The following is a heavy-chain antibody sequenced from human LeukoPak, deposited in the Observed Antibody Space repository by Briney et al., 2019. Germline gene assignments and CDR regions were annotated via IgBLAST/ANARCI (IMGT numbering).Heavy chain of an antibody. CDR2: INHGGST. J-gene: IGHJ4*02. CDR1: GYSISSDYY. V-gene: IGHV4-38-2*02. D-gene: IGHD3-22*01. Sequence: SETLSLTCTVSGYSISSDYYWGWIRQPPGKGLEWIGEINHGGSTTYNPSLQSRVTMSVDTSKNQFSLKLSSVTAADTAVYYCARGGWNKFDYWGQGTLVTVSS. CDR3: ARGGWNKFDY.